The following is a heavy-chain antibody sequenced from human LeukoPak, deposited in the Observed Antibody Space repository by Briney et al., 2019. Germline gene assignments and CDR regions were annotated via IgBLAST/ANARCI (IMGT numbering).Heavy chain of an antibody. CDR2: ISYDGSNK. D-gene: IGHD3-22*01. J-gene: IGHJ4*02. V-gene: IGHV3-30*03. CDR3: ASLQLTYYYDSSGYGFDY. CDR1: GFTFSSYG. Sequence: AGGSLRLSCAASGFTFSSYGMHWVRQAPGKGLEWVAVISYDGSNKYYADSVKGRFTISRDNSKNTLYLQMNSLRAEDTAVYYCASLQLTYYYDSSGYGFDYWGQGTLVTVSS.